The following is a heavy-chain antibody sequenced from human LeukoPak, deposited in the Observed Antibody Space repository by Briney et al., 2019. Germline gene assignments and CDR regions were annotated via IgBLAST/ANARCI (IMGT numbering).Heavy chain of an antibody. CDR3: AKDQHYDSNSLDV. Sequence: GGSLRLSCAASGFSFRTFGVHWVRQAPGKGLEWVAIISYDGSNEAYADSVKGRFSISRDNSKNTLYLQMNSLRPEDTAVYYCAKDQHYDSNSLDVWGPGTTVTVSS. CDR2: ISYDGSNE. D-gene: IGHD3-22*01. J-gene: IGHJ6*02. V-gene: IGHV3-30*18. CDR1: GFSFRTFG.